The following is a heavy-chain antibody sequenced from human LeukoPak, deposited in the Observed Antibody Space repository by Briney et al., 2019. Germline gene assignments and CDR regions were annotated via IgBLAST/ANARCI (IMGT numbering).Heavy chain of an antibody. D-gene: IGHD3-3*01. V-gene: IGHV3-33*01. CDR2: IWYDGTNE. CDR3: ARGPSDISISGEIINGNWYFDL. J-gene: IGHJ2*01. Sequence: GGSLRLSCAASGFTFGSYCMHWVRQAPGKGLEWVALIWYDGTNEDYADSVEGRFTISRDSSKNTLYLQTHSLRAEETAVYFCARGPSDISISGEIINGNWYFDLWGRGTLVTVSS. CDR1: GFTFGSYC.